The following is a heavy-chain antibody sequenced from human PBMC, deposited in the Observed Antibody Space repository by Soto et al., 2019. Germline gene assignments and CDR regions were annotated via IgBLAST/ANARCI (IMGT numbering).Heavy chain of an antibody. CDR1: GGSISSGGYY. CDR3: ARDSGYNWNDVGMDV. D-gene: IGHD1-1*01. V-gene: IGHV4-61*08. J-gene: IGHJ6*02. Sequence: SETLSLTCTVSGGSISSGGYYWSWIRQHPGMGLEWIGYIYYSGTTNYNPSLKSRVTISVDTSKNQFSLKLSSVTAADTAVYYCARDSGYNWNDVGMDVWGQGTTVTVSS. CDR2: IYYSGTT.